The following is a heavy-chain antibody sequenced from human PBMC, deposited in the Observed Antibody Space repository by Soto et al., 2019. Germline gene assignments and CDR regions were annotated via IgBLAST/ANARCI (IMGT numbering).Heavy chain of an antibody. J-gene: IGHJ4*02. Sequence: EVQLLESGGNLVQPGGSLRLSCAASGLIFSDYAMSWVRQAPGKGLECVACISGRGGDTFYADSVKGRSTISRDNSKNTLSLHMNSLRVDDTAVYFCPKDRFGIVGPVDYWGQGTLVTVSS. CDR2: ISGRGGDT. D-gene: IGHD1-26*01. CDR1: GLIFSDYA. CDR3: PKDRFGIVGPVDY. V-gene: IGHV3-23*01.